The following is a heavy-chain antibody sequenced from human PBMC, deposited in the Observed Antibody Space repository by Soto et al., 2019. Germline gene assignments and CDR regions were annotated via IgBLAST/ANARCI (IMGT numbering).Heavy chain of an antibody. Sequence: GGSLILSCAASGFSFNHYWMSWVRQAPGIGLEWVANIKPDGSETSYVDSVKGRFTISRDNAKNSLNLQMNSLRAEDTAVYYCAKEAANGSGSYYSLMAPYYWGQGTLVTVSS. D-gene: IGHD3-10*01. CDR3: AKEAANGSGSYYSLMAPYY. CDR2: IKPDGSET. CDR1: GFSFNHYW. J-gene: IGHJ4*02. V-gene: IGHV3-7*05.